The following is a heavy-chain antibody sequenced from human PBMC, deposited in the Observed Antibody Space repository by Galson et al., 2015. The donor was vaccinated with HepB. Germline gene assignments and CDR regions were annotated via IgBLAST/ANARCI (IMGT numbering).Heavy chain of an antibody. D-gene: IGHD2-15*01. J-gene: IGHJ5*02. V-gene: IGHV1-18*01. CDR3: ARGALVGVVGGSQNNWFAP. CDR1: GYTFSTYS. Sequence: SVKVSCKASGYTFSTYSITWVRQAPGQGLEWMGWISPYNCDTKYARKFQGRVTMTTDTFTSTAYMEPRSLRSDDTAFYYCARGALVGVVGGSQNNWFAPWGQGTLVTVSS. CDR2: ISPYNCDT.